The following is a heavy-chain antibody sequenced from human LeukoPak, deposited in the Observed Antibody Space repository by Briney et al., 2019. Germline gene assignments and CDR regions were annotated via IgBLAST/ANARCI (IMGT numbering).Heavy chain of an antibody. J-gene: IGHJ3*02. Sequence: GGSLRLSCAASGFTFSSYSMNWVRQAPGKGLEWVSSISSSSSYIYYADSVKGRFTISGDNAKNSLYLQMNSLRAEDTAVYYCARLGGAKAFDIWGQGTMVTVSS. V-gene: IGHV3-21*01. CDR3: ARLGGAKAFDI. CDR1: GFTFSSYS. D-gene: IGHD3-16*01. CDR2: ISSSSSYI.